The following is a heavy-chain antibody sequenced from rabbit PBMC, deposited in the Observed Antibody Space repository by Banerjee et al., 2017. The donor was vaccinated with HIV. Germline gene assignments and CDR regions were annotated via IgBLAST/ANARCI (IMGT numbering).Heavy chain of an antibody. V-gene: IGHV1S40*01. CDR1: GFSFSTNEY. CDR3: ARFYAGYGDFGYAAM. J-gene: IGHJ4*01. CDR2: IAGDSSGFT. D-gene: IGHD7-1*01. Sequence: QSLEESGGDLVKPGASLTLTCTASGFSFSTNEYMCWVRQAPGKGLEWISCIAGDSSGFTYSATWAKGRFTCSKTSSTTVTLQLTSLTVADTATYFCARFYAGYGDFGYAAMWGPGTLVTVS.